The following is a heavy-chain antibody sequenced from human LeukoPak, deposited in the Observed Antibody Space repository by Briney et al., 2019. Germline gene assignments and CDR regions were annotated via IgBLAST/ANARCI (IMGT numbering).Heavy chain of an antibody. CDR2: ISGSGGST. CDR1: GFTFSSYA. D-gene: IGHD6-13*01. V-gene: IGHV3-23*01. Sequence: PGGSLRLSCAASGFTFSSYAVSWVRQAPGKGLEWVSAISGSGGSTYYADSVKGRFTISRDNSKNTLYLQMNSLRAEDTAVYYCAKDRPGAAAGTILPYWYFDLWGRGTLVTVSS. CDR3: AKDRPGAAAGTILPYWYFDL. J-gene: IGHJ2*01.